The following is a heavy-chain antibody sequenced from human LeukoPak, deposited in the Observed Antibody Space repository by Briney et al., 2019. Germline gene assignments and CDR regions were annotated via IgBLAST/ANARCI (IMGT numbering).Heavy chain of an antibody. D-gene: IGHD3-22*01. Sequence: SETLSLTCSVSGDSVSRSDSYWDWIRQPPGKGLEWIGTIYYSGRTYYSPSLKSRVTMSVDPSNNQFSLNLRSVTAADTTVYYCARRRYYDGSGYLEWGQGTLLSVSS. CDR3: ARRRYYDGSGYLE. V-gene: IGHV4-39*01. CDR2: IYYSGRT. J-gene: IGHJ1*01. CDR1: GDSVSRSDSY.